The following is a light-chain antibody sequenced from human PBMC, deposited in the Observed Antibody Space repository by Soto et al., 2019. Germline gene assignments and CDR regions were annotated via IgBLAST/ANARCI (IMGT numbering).Light chain of an antibody. Sequence: DIQLTQSPSFLSASVGDRVTITCRASQSISNWLAWYQQKPGKAPNLLIYKASSLKSGVPSRFSVSGSATEFTLTISSLKHGDFANYYCQQSYNTPRTFGQGTKVDIK. J-gene: IGKJ1*01. CDR2: KAS. CDR1: QSISNW. CDR3: QQSYNTPRT. V-gene: IGKV1-5*03.